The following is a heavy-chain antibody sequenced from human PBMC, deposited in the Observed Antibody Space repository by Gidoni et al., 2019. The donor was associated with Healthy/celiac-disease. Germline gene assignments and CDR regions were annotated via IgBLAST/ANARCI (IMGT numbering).Heavy chain of an antibody. D-gene: IGHD3-16*01. Sequence: EVQLLESGGGLVQPGGSLRLSCAASGFTFSSYAMSWVRQAPGKGLEWVSAISGSGGSTYYADSVKGRFTISRDNSKNTLYLQMNSLRAEDTAVYYCAKDRIMITFGGVQSFDYWGQGTLVTVSS. CDR2: ISGSGGST. CDR1: GFTFSSYA. J-gene: IGHJ4*02. V-gene: IGHV3-23*01. CDR3: AKDRIMITFGGVQSFDY.